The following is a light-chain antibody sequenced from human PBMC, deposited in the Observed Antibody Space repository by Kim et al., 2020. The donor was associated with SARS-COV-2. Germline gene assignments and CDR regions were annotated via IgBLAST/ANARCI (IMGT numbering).Light chain of an antibody. CDR1: QGASTY. CDR3: QQLNSLPLT. J-gene: IGKJ4*01. Sequence: ASVGGRFTTPCRASQGASTYVAWYQQKPAKAPKLLIYAASTLQSGVPSRFSGSGSGTHFTLTISSLQAEDFATYDCQQLNSLPLTFGGGTKVDIK. CDR2: AAS. V-gene: IGKV1-9*01.